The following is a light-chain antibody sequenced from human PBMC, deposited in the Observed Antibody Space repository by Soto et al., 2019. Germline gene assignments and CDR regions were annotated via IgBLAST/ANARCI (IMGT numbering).Light chain of an antibody. Sequence: ALTQPASVSGSPGQSITISCTGTNSDVGFYNYVSWHQQHPGKAPKLMIYNVYDRPSGISNRFSGSKSGNTASLTISGLQGEDEADYYCSSYTISRTYVFGTGTKVTVL. CDR2: NVY. V-gene: IGLV2-14*03. CDR1: NSDVGFYNY. CDR3: SSYTISRTYV. J-gene: IGLJ1*01.